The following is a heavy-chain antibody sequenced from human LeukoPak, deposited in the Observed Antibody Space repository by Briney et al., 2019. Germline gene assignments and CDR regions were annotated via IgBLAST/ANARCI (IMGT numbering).Heavy chain of an antibody. D-gene: IGHD1-7*01. CDR2: ISSSGGVT. J-gene: IGHJ6*03. CDR1: GFIFSNTE. CDR3: ARVELAPYYYYMDV. Sequence: GGSLRLSCTVSGFIFSNTEMNWVRQAPGKGLEWVSFISSSGGVTNYADSVKGRFTISRDNAKKSLYLRMNSLRAEDTAVYYCARVELAPYYYYMDVWGKGTTVTVSS. V-gene: IGHV3-48*03.